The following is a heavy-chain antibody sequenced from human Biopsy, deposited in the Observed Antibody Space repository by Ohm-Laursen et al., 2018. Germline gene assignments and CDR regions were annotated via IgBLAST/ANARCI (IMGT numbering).Heavy chain of an antibody. CDR3: ARNTGWYGELYYFDY. Sequence: ASVKVSCKASGYSFTSYYMHWVRHAPGQGLEWMGMINPSGSTTSYPQILQGRVTMTRDTSKSTVYMELISLRSADTAVYFCARNTGWYGELYYFDYWGQGTLVTVSS. CDR1: GYSFTSYY. V-gene: IGHV1-46*01. J-gene: IGHJ4*02. D-gene: IGHD6-19*01. CDR2: INPSGSTT.